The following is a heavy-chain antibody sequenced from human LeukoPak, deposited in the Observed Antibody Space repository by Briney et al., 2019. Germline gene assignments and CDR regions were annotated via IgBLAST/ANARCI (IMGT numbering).Heavy chain of an antibody. CDR3: ARGNPGVPYYYDSSGSQYDY. V-gene: IGHV1-8*01. J-gene: IGHJ4*02. CDR1: GYTFTSYD. Sequence: ASVKVSCKASGYTFTSYDINWVRRATGQGLEWMGWMNPNSGNTGYAQKFQGRVTMTRNTSISTAYMELSSLRSEDTAVYYCARGNPGVPYYYDSSGSQYDYWGQGTLVTVSS. D-gene: IGHD3-22*01. CDR2: MNPNSGNT.